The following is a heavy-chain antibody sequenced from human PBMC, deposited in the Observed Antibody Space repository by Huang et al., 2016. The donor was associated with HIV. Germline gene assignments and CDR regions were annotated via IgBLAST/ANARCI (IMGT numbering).Heavy chain of an antibody. J-gene: IGHJ6*02. CDR3: ATKTAGMDI. V-gene: IGHV3-7*01. D-gene: IGHD1-7*01. CDR2: SKQDESEK. CDR1: TFNFGAYW. Sequence: VESGGRSVQPGGSIKLSCVGSTFNFGAYWMSWVRQPQGKGREWVDNSKQDESEKYYVDSVKGRFNISRDNARKVLFLEMDDLRVEDTAIYFCATKTAGMDIWGQGTTVTVSS.